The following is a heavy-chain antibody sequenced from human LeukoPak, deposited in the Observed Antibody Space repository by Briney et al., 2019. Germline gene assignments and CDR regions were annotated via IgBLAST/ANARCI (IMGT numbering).Heavy chain of an antibody. Sequence: GGSLRLSCAASGFTFSGYAMHWVRQAQGKGLEWVSAISGSGGSTYYADSVKGRFTISGDNSKNTLYLQMNSLRAEDTAVYYCAKVGNSAVLRYFDWLLYEGTYFDYWGQGTLVTVSS. J-gene: IGHJ4*02. V-gene: IGHV3-23*01. CDR1: GFTFSGYA. D-gene: IGHD3-9*01. CDR2: ISGSGGST. CDR3: AKVGNSAVLRYFDWLLYEGTYFDY.